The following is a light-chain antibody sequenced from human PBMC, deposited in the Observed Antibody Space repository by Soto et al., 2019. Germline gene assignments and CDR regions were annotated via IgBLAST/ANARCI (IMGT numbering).Light chain of an antibody. J-gene: IGLJ3*02. CDR2: SNN. CDR3: AAWDDSLSGLV. CDR1: SSNIGSNY. Sequence: QSVLTQPPSASGTPGPRVTISFSGSSSNIGSNYVYWYQQLPGTAPKLLIYSNNQRPSGVPDRFSGSKSGTSASLAISVRRSEDEADYYCAAWDDSLSGLVFGGGTKVTVL. V-gene: IGLV1-47*02.